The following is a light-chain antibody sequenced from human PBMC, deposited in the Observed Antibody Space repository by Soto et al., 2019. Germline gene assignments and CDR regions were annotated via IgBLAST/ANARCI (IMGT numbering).Light chain of an antibody. J-gene: IGKJ4*01. Sequence: DIVMTQSPDSLAVSLGERATINCKSSQSVLYSPNNKNFLAWYQQKPGQPPKLLIYWASTRESGVPDRFSGSGSETEFTLTISSLQAEDVAVYYCQQYYSTPLTFGGGTKVDIK. CDR1: QSVLYSPNNKNF. CDR3: QQYYSTPLT. V-gene: IGKV4-1*01. CDR2: WAS.